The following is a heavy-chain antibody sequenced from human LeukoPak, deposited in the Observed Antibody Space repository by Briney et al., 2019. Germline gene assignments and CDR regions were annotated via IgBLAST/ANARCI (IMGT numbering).Heavy chain of an antibody. CDR3: ARRIYFDWHYDAFDI. Sequence: SETLSLTCTVSGGSISTSNYYWGWIRQPPGKGLEWIGNIFYSGSTYYSPSLKSRVTISLDTSKNQFSLKLSSVTAADTAVYYCARRIYFDWHYDAFDIWGQGTMVTVSS. J-gene: IGHJ3*02. D-gene: IGHD3-9*01. CDR1: GGSISTSNYY. CDR2: IFYSGST. V-gene: IGHV4-39*07.